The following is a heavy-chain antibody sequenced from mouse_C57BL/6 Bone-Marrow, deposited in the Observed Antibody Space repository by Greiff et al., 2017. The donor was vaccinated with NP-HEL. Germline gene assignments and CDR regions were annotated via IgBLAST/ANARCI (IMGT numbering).Heavy chain of an antibody. CDR3: AREGYGSSFYFDY. J-gene: IGHJ2*01. CDR1: GYSITSGYY. Sequence: DVQLVESGPGLVKPSQSLSLTCSVTGYSITSGYYWNWIRQFPGNKLEWMGYISYDGSNNYNPSLKNRISITRDTSKNQFFLKLNSVTTEDTATYYCAREGYGSSFYFDYWGQGTTLTVSS. CDR2: ISYDGSN. D-gene: IGHD1-1*01. V-gene: IGHV3-6*01.